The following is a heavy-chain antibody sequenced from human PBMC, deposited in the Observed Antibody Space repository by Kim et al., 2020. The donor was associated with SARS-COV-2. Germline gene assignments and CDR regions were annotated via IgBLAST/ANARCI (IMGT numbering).Heavy chain of an antibody. CDR3: ARDPITMVRGAPT. J-gene: IGHJ5*02. Sequence: SETLSLTCTVSGGSISSSSYYWGWIRQPPGKGLEWIGSIYYSGSTYYNPSLKSRVTISVDTSKNQFSLKLSSVTAADTAVYYCARDPITMVRGAPTWGQGTLVTVSS. CDR1: GGSISSSSYY. V-gene: IGHV4-39*07. CDR2: IYYSGST. D-gene: IGHD3-10*01.